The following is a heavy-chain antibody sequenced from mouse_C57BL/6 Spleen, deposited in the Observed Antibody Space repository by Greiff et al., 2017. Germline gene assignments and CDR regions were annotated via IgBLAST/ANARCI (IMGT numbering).Heavy chain of an antibody. J-gene: IGHJ3*01. Sequence: EVKLMESGGGLVQPGGSMKLSCVASGFTFSNYWMNWVRQSPEKGLEWVAQIRLKSDNYATHYAESVKGRFTISRDDSKSSVYLQMNNLRAEDTGIYYCTGGYGSWFAYWGQGTLVTVSA. D-gene: IGHD2-2*01. CDR2: IRLKSDNYAT. CDR3: TGGYGSWFAY. V-gene: IGHV6-3*01. CDR1: GFTFSNYW.